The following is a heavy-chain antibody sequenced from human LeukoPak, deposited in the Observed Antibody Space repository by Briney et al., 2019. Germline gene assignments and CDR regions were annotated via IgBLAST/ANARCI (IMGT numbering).Heavy chain of an antibody. CDR2: IYHGDSDT. D-gene: IGHD4-17*01. CDR1: GYSFTSYW. CDR3: ARQDYGDYGEYYFDY. Sequence: GESLKISCKGSGYSFTSYWIGWVRQMPGKGLEWMGIIYHGDSDTRYSPSFQGQVTISADKSISTAYLQWSSLKASDTAMYYCARQDYGDYGEYYFDYWGQGTLVTVSS. J-gene: IGHJ4*02. V-gene: IGHV5-51*01.